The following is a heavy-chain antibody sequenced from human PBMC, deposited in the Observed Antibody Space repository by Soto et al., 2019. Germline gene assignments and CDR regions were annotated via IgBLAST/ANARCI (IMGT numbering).Heavy chain of an antibody. Sequence: SVKVSCKASGGTFSSYAISGVRQAPGEGLEWMGGIIPIFGTANYAQKFQGRVTITADESTSTAYMELSSLRSEDTAVYYCARGPSDPSSYYYGMDVWGQGTTVTVSS. V-gene: IGHV1-69*13. CDR1: GGTFSSYA. CDR2: IIPIFGTA. CDR3: ARGPSDPSSYYYGMDV. J-gene: IGHJ6*02.